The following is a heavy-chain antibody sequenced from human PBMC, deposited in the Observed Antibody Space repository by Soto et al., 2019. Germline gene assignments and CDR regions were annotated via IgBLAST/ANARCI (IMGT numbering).Heavy chain of an antibody. Sequence: GGSLRLSCSASGFTFSSYAMHWVRQAPGKGLEYVSAISSNGGSTYYADSVKGRFTISRDNSKNTLYLQMSSLRAEDTAVYYCVRSSYSSSWYLYNWFDPWGQGTLVTVSS. CDR2: ISSNGGST. J-gene: IGHJ5*02. D-gene: IGHD6-13*01. CDR3: VRSSYSSSWYLYNWFDP. V-gene: IGHV3-64D*08. CDR1: GFTFSSYA.